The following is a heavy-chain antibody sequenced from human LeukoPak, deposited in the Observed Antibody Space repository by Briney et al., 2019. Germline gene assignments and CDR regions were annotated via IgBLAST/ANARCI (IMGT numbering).Heavy chain of an antibody. CDR3: ATNYPHCSSTSCTAFDY. CDR1: GYTLTELS. J-gene: IGHJ4*02. V-gene: IGHV1-24*01. Sequence: GASVKVSCKVSGYTLTELSMHWVRQPPGKGLEWMGGFDPEDGETIYAQKFQGRVTMTEDTSTDTAYMELSSLRSEDTAVYYCATNYPHCSSTSCTAFDYWGQGTLVTVSS. CDR2: FDPEDGET. D-gene: IGHD2-2*01.